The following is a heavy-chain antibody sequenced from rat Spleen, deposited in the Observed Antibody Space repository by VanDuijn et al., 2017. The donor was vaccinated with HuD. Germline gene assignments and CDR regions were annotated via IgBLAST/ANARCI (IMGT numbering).Heavy chain of an antibody. CDR3: TMGSHYHDVPYYYEY. Sequence: EVQLVESDGGLVQPGRSLKLSCAASGFTFSDYYMAWVRQAPTKGLEWVATISSDGRRNYYRDSVKGRFTISRDNAKNSLYLQMDSLRSADTATYYCTMGSHYHDVPYYYEYWGQGVMVTVSA. J-gene: IGHJ2*01. V-gene: IGHV5-29*01. D-gene: IGHD1-12*02. CDR1: GFTFSDYY. CDR2: ISSDGRRN.